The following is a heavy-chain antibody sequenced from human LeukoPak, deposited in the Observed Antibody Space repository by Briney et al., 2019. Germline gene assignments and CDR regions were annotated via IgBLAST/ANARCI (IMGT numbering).Heavy chain of an antibody. Sequence: SETLSLTCTVSGDSINSLDLWSWVRQPPGKGLEWIGEMYLSGTTHSNPSVKSRVTISIDESKNQFFLNLSSVTAADTAVYYCAGLVGRYSSGLYYYYFDYWGQGTLVTVSS. D-gene: IGHD3-22*01. CDR3: AGLVGRYSSGLYYYYFDY. CDR2: MYLSGTT. J-gene: IGHJ4*02. CDR1: GDSINSLDL. V-gene: IGHV4-4*02.